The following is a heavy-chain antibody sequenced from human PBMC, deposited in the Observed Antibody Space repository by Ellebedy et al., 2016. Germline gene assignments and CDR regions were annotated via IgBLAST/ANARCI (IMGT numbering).Heavy chain of an antibody. CDR1: GYSFTSYW. CDR3: ARALKTASYDAFDI. CDR2: FVPSDSYT. J-gene: IGHJ3*02. Sequence: GESLKISXKGSGYSFTSYWISWVRQMPGKGLEWMGGFVPSDSYTNYSPSFQGHVTISADKSISTAYLQWSSLKASDTAMYYCARALKTASYDAFDIWGQGTMVTVSS. D-gene: IGHD3-3*02. V-gene: IGHV5-10-1*01.